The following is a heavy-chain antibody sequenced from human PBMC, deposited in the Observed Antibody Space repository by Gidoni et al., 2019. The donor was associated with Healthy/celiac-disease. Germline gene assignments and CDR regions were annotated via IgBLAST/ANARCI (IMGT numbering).Heavy chain of an antibody. CDR2: INHSGST. CDR3: ARGEIFGVVWGY. D-gene: IGHD3-3*01. J-gene: IGHJ4*02. CDR1: GRSFSGYY. V-gene: IGHV4-34*01. Sequence: QVQLQQWGAGLLKPSETLSLTCAFYGRSFSGYYWSWIRQPPGKGLEWIGEINHSGSTNYNPSLKSRVTISVDTSKNQFSLKLSSVTAADTAVYYCARGEIFGVVWGYWGQGTLVTVSS.